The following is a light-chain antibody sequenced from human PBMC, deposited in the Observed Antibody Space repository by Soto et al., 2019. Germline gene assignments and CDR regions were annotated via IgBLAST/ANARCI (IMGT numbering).Light chain of an antibody. V-gene: IGKV3-20*01. Sequence: EIVLTQSPGTLSLSPGERATLSCRASESVASNYLAWYQHKPGQAPRLLFSGASNRATGIPERFSGSGSGADFTLTITRLEPEDFAVYYCQQYDNSFSFGGGTKVDIK. J-gene: IGKJ4*01. CDR1: ESVASNY. CDR3: QQYDNSFS. CDR2: GAS.